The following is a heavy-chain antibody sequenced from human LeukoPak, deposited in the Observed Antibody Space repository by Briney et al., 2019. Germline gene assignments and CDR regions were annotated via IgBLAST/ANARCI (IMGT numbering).Heavy chain of an antibody. Sequence: SETLSLTCAVYGGSFSGYYWSWIRQPPGKGLEWIGEINHSGSTNYNPSLKSRVTISVDTPKNQFSLKLSSVTAADTAVYYCARLDCGGDCYRQPGYNWFDPWGQGTLVTVSS. J-gene: IGHJ5*02. CDR3: ARLDCGGDCYRQPGYNWFDP. CDR1: GGSFSGYY. V-gene: IGHV4-34*01. D-gene: IGHD2-21*02. CDR2: INHSGST.